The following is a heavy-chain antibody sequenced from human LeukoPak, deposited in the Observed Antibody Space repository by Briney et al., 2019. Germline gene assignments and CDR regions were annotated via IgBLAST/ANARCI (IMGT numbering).Heavy chain of an antibody. J-gene: IGHJ3*02. Sequence: PSETLSLTCTVSGGSINKYYWSWIRQPAGKGLEWIGRIYTRGSTNCNPSLKSRVTMSVDTSKNQFSLKLSSVTAADTAVYYCARGRYCSADICSGGDAFDIWGQGTMVSVSS. D-gene: IGHD2-15*01. V-gene: IGHV4-4*07. CDR2: IYTRGST. CDR3: ARGRYCSADICSGGDAFDI. CDR1: GGSINKYY.